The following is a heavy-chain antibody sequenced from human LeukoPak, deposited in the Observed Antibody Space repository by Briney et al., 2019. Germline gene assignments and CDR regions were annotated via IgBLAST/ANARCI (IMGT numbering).Heavy chain of an antibody. CDR1: GFTFDDYA. CDR2: ISWNSGSI. V-gene: IGHV3-9*01. J-gene: IGHJ5*02. Sequence: GRSLRLSCAASGFTFDDYAMHWVRQAPGKGLEWVSGISWNSGSIGYADSVKGRFTISRDNAKNSLYLQMNSLRAEDTALYYGAKAVGFEGVLRGTGWSDPWGQGTLVTVSS. D-gene: IGHD3-16*01. CDR3: AKAVGFEGVLRGTGWSDP.